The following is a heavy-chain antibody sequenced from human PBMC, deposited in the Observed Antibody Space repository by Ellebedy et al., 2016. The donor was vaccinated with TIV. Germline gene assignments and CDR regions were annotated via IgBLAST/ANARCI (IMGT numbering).Heavy chain of an antibody. CDR1: GFTVSSNY. Sequence: PGGSLRLSCAASGFTVSSNYMSWVRQAPGKGLEWVSVIYSGGDTYYADSVKGRFTISRDNSKDTLYLQMSSLRPEDTAIYYCARGRYQPPHHYFDYWGQGTPATVSS. J-gene: IGHJ4*02. V-gene: IGHV3-53*01. CDR2: IYSGGDT. CDR3: ARGRYQPPHHYFDY. D-gene: IGHD2-2*01.